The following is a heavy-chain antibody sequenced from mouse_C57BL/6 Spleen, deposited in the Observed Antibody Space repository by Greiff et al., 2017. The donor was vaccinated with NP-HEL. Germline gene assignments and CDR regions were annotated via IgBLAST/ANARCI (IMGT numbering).Heavy chain of an antibody. J-gene: IGHJ3*01. CDR1: GYAFSSYW. CDR3: ARARTTVVAPFAY. D-gene: IGHD1-1*01. Sequence: VQLQQSGAELVKPGASVKISCKASGYAFSSYWMNWVKQRPGKGLEWIGQIYPGDGDTNYNGKFKGKATLTADKSSSTAYMQLSSLTSEDSAVYFCARARTTVVAPFAYWGQGTLVTVSA. CDR2: IYPGDGDT. V-gene: IGHV1-80*01.